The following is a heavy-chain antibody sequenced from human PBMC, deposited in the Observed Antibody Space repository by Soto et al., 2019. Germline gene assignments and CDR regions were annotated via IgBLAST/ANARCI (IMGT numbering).Heavy chain of an antibody. CDR1: GFTFSSYS. CDR3: ARDPGRPKPTLELSPYYMDV. D-gene: IGHD1-1*01. Sequence: PGGSLRRSCAASGFTFSSYSMNWVRQAPGKGLEWVSSISSSSSYIYYADSVKGRFTISRDNAKNSLYLQMNSLRAEDTAVYYCARDPGRPKPTLELSPYYMDVWGKGTTVTVSS. V-gene: IGHV3-21*01. CDR2: ISSSSSYI. J-gene: IGHJ6*03.